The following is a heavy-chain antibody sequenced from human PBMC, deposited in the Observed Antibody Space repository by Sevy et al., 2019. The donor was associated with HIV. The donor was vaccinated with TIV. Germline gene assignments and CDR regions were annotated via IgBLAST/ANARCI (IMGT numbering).Heavy chain of an antibody. CDR3: ARGQQLVLSY. D-gene: IGHD6-13*01. Sequence: GESLKISCAASGFTFSSYAMHWVRQAPGKGLEWVAVISYDGSNKYYADSVKGRFTISRDNSKNTLYLQMNSLRAEDTAVYYCARGQQLVLSYWGQGTLVTVSS. V-gene: IGHV3-30-3*01. CDR2: ISYDGSNK. CDR1: GFTFSSYA. J-gene: IGHJ4*02.